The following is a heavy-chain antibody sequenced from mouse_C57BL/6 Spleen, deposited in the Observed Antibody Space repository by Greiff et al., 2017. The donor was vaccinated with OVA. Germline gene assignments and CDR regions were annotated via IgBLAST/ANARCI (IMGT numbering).Heavy chain of an antibody. J-gene: IGHJ1*03. CDR3: AREDAYFDV. Sequence: VKLVESGAELARPGASVKLSCKASGYTFTSYGISWVKQRTGQGLEWIGEIYPRSGNTYYNEKFKGKATLTADKSSSTAYMELRSLTSEDSAVYFCAREDAYFDVWGTGTTVTVSS. CDR1: GYTFTSYG. V-gene: IGHV1-81*01. CDR2: IYPRSGNT.